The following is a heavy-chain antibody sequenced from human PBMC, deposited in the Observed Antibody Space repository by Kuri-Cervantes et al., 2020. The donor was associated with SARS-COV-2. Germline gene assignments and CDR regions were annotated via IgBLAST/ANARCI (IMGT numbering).Heavy chain of an antibody. J-gene: IGHJ4*02. V-gene: IGHV3-20*04. D-gene: IGHD3-3*01. CDR3: ASLYDFYY. CDR2: INWNGGST. CDR1: GFTFDDYG. Sequence: GESLKISCAASGFTFDDYGMSWVRQAPGKGLEWVSGINWNGGSTGYADSVKGRFTVSRDNAKNSLYLQMNSLRDEDTAVYYCASLYDFYYWGQGTLVTVSS.